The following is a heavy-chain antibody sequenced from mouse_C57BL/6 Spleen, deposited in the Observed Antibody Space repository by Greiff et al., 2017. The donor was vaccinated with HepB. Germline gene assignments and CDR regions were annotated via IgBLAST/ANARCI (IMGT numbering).Heavy chain of an antibody. CDR2: IRSKSNNYAT. J-gene: IGHJ3*01. CDR1: GFSFNPYA. Sequence: GGGLVQPKVSLTLSCAASGFSFNPYAMNWVRPAPGKGLEWVARIRSKSNNYATYYADSVKDRFTISRDDSESMLYLQMNNLKTEDTAMYYCVRDGGGFAYWGQGTLVTVSA. CDR3: VRDGGGFAY. V-gene: IGHV10-1*01.